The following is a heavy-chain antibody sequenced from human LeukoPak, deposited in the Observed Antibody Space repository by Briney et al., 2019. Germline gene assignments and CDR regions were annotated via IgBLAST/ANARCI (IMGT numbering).Heavy chain of an antibody. Sequence: GGSLRLSCAASGFTFSSYAMSWVRQAPGKGLEWVSAISGSGGSTYYADSVKGRFTISRDNSKNTLYLQMNSLRAEDTAVYYCAAPPVGRYYDFWSGYNWGQGTLVTVSS. J-gene: IGHJ4*02. D-gene: IGHD3-3*01. CDR2: ISGSGGST. CDR1: GFTFSSYA. CDR3: AAPPVGRYYDFWSGYN. V-gene: IGHV3-23*01.